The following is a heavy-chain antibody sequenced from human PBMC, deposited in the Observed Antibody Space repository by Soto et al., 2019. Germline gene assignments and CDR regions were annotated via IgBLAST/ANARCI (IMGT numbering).Heavy chain of an antibody. CDR2: ISAYNGNT. J-gene: IGHJ6*02. CDR1: GYTFTSYG. Sequence: ASVKVSCKASGYTFTSYGISWVRQAPGQGLEWMGWISAYNGNTNYAQKHQGRVTMTTDTSTSTAYMELRSLRSDDTAVYYCARVAITKVIYYYGMDVWGQGTTVTVSS. D-gene: IGHD5-12*01. CDR3: ARVAITKVIYYYGMDV. V-gene: IGHV1-18*01.